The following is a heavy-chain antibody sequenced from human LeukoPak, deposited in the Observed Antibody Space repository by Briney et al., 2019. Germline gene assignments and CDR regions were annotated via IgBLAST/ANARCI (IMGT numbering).Heavy chain of an antibody. J-gene: IGHJ1*01. CDR1: GFTFSTYS. CDR2: ISTSSGTM. CDR3: AKDLDSSGYRFYFRH. Sequence: GGSLRLSCAASGFTFSTYSMNWVRQAPGKGLELVSYISTSSGTMYYADSVKGRFTISSDNSKNSLYLQMNSLRTEDTALYYCAKDLDSSGYRFYFRHWGQGTLVTVSS. D-gene: IGHD3-22*01. V-gene: IGHV3-48*04.